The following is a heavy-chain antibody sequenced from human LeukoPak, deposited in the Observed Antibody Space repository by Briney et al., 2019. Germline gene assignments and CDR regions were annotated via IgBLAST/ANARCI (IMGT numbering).Heavy chain of an antibody. J-gene: IGHJ3*02. D-gene: IGHD3-22*01. V-gene: IGHV4-30-4*01. CDR2: IYYSGST. CDR1: GGSISSSDYY. Sequence: SQTLSLTCTVSGGSISSSDYYWSWIRQPPGKGLEWIGYIYYSGSTYYNPSLKSRVTISVDTSKNQFSLKLSSVTAADTAVYYCARDLPRGSSGYPDAFDIWGQGTMVTVSS. CDR3: ARDLPRGSSGYPDAFDI.